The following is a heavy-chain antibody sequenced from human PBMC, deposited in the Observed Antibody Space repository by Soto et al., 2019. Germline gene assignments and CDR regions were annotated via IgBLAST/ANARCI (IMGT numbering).Heavy chain of an antibody. J-gene: IGHJ4*02. D-gene: IGHD2-21*01. V-gene: IGHV1-69*02. CDR2: IIPILGIA. Sequence: QVQLVQSGAEVKKPGSSVKVSCKASGGTFSSYTISWVRQAPGQGLEWMGRIIPILGIANYAQKFQGRVTITADKSTSTAYMELSSLRSEDKAVYYCAGGGGDLPTNDYWGQGTLVTVSS. CDR3: AGGGGDLPTNDY. CDR1: GGTFSSYT.